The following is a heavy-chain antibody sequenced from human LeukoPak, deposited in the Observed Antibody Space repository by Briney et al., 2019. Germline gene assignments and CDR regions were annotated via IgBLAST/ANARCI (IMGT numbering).Heavy chain of an antibody. CDR1: GFTFSDYY. V-gene: IGHV3-11*01. D-gene: IGHD6-13*01. J-gene: IGHJ3*02. CDR3: ARRGQQLPHDAFDI. CDR2: ISSSGSTI. Sequence: GGSLRLSRAASGFTFSDYYMSWIRQAPGKGLEWVSYISSSGSTIYYADSVKGRFTISRDNAKNSLYLQMNSLRAEDTAVYYCARRGQQLPHDAFDIWGQGTMVTVSS.